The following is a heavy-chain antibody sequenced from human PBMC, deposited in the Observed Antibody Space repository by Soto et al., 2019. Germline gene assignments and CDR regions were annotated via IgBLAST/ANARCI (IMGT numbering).Heavy chain of an antibody. CDR2: ISGSGGST. CDR1: GFTFSIYA. J-gene: IGHJ4*02. V-gene: IGHV3-23*01. D-gene: IGHD6-19*01. CDR3: AKDKSGYSSGWSWHFDY. Sequence: PGGSLRLSCAASGFTFSIYAMSWVRQAPGKGLEWVSAISGSGGSTYYADSVKGRFTISRDNSKNTLYLQMNSLRAEDTAVYYCAKDKSGYSSGWSWHFDYWGQATLVTVSS.